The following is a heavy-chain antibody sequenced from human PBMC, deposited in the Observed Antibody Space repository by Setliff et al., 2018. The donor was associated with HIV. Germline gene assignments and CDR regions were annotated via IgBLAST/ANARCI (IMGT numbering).Heavy chain of an antibody. CDR3: IRRRRAPGTEDLEAV. J-gene: IGHJ4*02. CDR1: GYIFTNYW. D-gene: IGHD1-26*01. CDR2: IYPGDSAI. Sequence: GESLKISCKASGYIFTNYWIGWVRQMPGKGLEWIGVIYPGDSAIRYSPSFQGQVFISADRSITTAYLEWSSLKPSDTAMYYCIRRRRAPGTEDLEAVWGQGTLVTVSS. V-gene: IGHV5-51*01.